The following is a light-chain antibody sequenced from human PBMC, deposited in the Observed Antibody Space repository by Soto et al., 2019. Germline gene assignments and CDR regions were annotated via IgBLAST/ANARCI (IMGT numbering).Light chain of an antibody. V-gene: IGKV1-39*01. CDR3: HQTYSTPGGT. CDR1: QTIVSY. CDR2: GAS. J-gene: IGKJ3*01. Sequence: DIQMTQSPSSLSASVGERVTITCRASQTIVSYVSWYRQKPGNAPELLIFGASTLRSGVPSRFSGSGSGTDFTLTISSLEPEDFATYYCHQTYSTPGGTFGPGTKVDIK.